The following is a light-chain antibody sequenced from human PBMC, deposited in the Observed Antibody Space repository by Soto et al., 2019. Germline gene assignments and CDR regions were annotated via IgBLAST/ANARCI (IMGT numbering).Light chain of an antibody. CDR3: QHYDGSLT. V-gene: IGKV3-20*01. Sequence: EIVLTQSPGTLSLSPGERATLSCRASQSVSSSYLAWYQQKPGQAPRLLIYGASSRATGIPDRFSGSGSGTDFTLTISRLEPADFAVYYCQHYDGSLTFGGGTRVEIK. CDR2: GAS. J-gene: IGKJ4*01. CDR1: QSVSSSY.